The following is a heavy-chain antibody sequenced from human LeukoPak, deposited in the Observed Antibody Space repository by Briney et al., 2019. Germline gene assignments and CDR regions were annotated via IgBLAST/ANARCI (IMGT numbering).Heavy chain of an antibody. J-gene: IGHJ3*02. CDR1: GFTFGNYW. D-gene: IGHD2/OR15-2a*01. V-gene: IGHV3-7*03. Sequence: GGSLRLSCAASGFTFGNYWMGWVRQAPGKGLEWVANIRQDGSEKRYVDPVKGRFTISRDNAKNSLYLQMNSLRAEDTAVYYCAKDYPSFPPIGAFDIWGQGTMVTVSS. CDR3: AKDYPSFPPIGAFDI. CDR2: IRQDGSEK.